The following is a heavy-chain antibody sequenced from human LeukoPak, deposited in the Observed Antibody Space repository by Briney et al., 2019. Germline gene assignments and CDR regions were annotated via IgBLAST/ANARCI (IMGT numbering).Heavy chain of an antibody. J-gene: IGHJ1*01. V-gene: IGHV4-31*03. Sequence: PSETLSLTCTVSGDSISTGRYYWSWIRQHPGKGLEWIGYIYYSGSTYYNPSLKSRVIISVATSRNQFSLRLSSVTAADTAVYYCARDGPSVFGGSAEYFLHWGQGTLVTVSS. CDR2: IYYSGST. CDR3: ARDGPSVFGGSAEYFLH. CDR1: GDSISTGRYY. D-gene: IGHD4-23*01.